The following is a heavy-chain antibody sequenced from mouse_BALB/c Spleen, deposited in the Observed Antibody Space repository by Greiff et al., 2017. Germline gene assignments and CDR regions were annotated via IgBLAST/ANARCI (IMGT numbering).Heavy chain of an antibody. V-gene: IGHV5-9*03. Sequence: EVNVVESGGGLVKPGGSLKLSCAASGFTFSSYTMSWVRQTPEKRLEWVATISSGGGNTYYPDSVKGRFTISRDNAKNNLYLQMSSLRSEDTALYYCARLLRSYYFDYWGQGTTLTVSS. J-gene: IGHJ2*01. CDR3: ARLLRSYYFDY. CDR2: ISSGGGNT. D-gene: IGHD1-1*01. CDR1: GFTFSSYT.